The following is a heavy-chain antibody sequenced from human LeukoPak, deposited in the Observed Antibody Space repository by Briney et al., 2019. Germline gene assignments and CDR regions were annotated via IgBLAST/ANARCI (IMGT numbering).Heavy chain of an antibody. Sequence: PGGSLRLSCAASGFTFSSYSMNWVRQAPGKGPEWVSFISSSSTTIYYADSVKGRFTISRDNAKNSLYLQVNSLRDEDTAVYYCAKSEGYRFDYWGRGPLVTVSS. CDR1: GFTFSSYS. CDR3: AKSEGYRFDY. J-gene: IGHJ4*02. V-gene: IGHV3-48*02. D-gene: IGHD1-26*01. CDR2: ISSSSTTI.